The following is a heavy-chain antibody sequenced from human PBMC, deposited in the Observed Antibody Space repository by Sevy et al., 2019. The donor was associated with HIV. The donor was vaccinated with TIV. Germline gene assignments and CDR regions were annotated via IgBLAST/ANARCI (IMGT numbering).Heavy chain of an antibody. V-gene: IGHV3-48*03. J-gene: IGHJ5*02. D-gene: IGHD3-22*01. CDR3: ARVDANYDKGFDP. CDR1: GFTFSSYE. Sequence: GESLKISCEASGFTFSSYEMNWVRQAPGKGLEWVSYISSSGTTIKYADSVKGRFTISRDNAKNSLYMLMNSLRAEDTAVYYCARVDANYDKGFDPWGQGTLVTVSS. CDR2: ISSSGTTI.